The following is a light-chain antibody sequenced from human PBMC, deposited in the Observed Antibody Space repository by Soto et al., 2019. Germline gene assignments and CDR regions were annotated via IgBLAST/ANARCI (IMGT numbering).Light chain of an antibody. Sequence: SYELTQPPSVSVAPGKTASITCGGHNIGSKSVHWYQQQPGQAPMLVIYYDSDRPSGIPERFSGSNSGNTATLTISRVEAGDEADYFCQVWDSGSDHVIFGGGTQLTVL. CDR2: YDS. J-gene: IGLJ2*01. V-gene: IGLV3-21*04. CDR1: NIGSKS. CDR3: QVWDSGSDHVI.